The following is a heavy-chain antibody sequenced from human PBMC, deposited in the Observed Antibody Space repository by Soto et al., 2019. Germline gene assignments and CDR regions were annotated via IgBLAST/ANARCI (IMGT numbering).Heavy chain of an antibody. CDR1: GFTFTSYA. CDR3: ARGSAYSDYDLEY. V-gene: IGHV3-23*01. Sequence: EVQLLESGGGLVRPGWSLRLSCAASGFTFTSYAMTWVRQAPGKGLERVSGISGTGGSTYYADSGKGRFTISRDKSKNTLYLHVNSLRAEDTAVYYCARGSAYSDYDLEYWGQGSLVTVSS. J-gene: IGHJ4*02. CDR2: ISGTGGST. D-gene: IGHD4-17*01.